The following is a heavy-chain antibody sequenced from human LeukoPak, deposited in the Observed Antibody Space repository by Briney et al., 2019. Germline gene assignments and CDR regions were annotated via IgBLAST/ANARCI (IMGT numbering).Heavy chain of an antibody. CDR3: VRAGGGSWSDF. V-gene: IGHV3-7*01. D-gene: IGHD6-13*01. CDR1: GFTFSSYW. Sequence: GGSLILSCAASGFTFSSYWMSWVRQSPGEGLEWVANINQDGSENHYVDSVKGRFTISRDNAKNSVFVQMNGLRVEDTAVYYCVRAGGGSWSDFWGQGTLVTVSS. J-gene: IGHJ4*02. CDR2: INQDGSEN.